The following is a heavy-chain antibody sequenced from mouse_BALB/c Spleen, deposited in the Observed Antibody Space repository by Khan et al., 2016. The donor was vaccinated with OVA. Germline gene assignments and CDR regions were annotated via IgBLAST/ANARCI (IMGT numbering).Heavy chain of an antibody. V-gene: IGHV1-20*02. D-gene: IGHD1-1*01. CDR3: TRNYRSDFDY. CDR2: INPHIGET. J-gene: IGHJ2*01. Sequence: EVQLVESGPELVRPGASVKISCKASGYSFTGYFMNWVMQSHGKSLEWIGRINPHIGETFYNQRFKDRATLTVDESSSTAYMELRSLASEDSLVYYCTRNYRSDFDYWGQGTTLTVSS. CDR1: GYSFTGYF.